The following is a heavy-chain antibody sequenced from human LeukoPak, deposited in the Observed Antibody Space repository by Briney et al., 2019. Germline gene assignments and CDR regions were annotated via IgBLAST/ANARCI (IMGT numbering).Heavy chain of an antibody. Sequence: SQTLSLTCAVSGGSISSGGYSWSWIRQPPGKGLEWIGYIYHSGSTNYNPSLQSRVTISVDTSKNQFSLNLNSVTAADTAVYYCARGGAARLHFQNWGQGTLVTVSS. CDR1: GGSISSGGYS. J-gene: IGHJ1*01. CDR2: IYHSGST. CDR3: ARGGAARLHFQN. V-gene: IGHV4-61*08. D-gene: IGHD6-6*01.